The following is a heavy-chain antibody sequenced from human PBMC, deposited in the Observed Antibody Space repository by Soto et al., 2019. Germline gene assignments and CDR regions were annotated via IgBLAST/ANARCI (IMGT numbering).Heavy chain of an antibody. Sequence: ESGGGLIQPGESLRLSCAAFGLTISGKKYVAWVRQAPGKRLEWVSALYDVDGSFYADSVTGRFTTSSDSSKTTVYLQMNDLRPDDTAVYYCATWHEREHAFDVWGQGTTVTISS. CDR2: LYDVDGS. J-gene: IGHJ3*01. D-gene: IGHD1-1*01. CDR1: GLTISGKKY. V-gene: IGHV3-53*01. CDR3: ATWHEREHAFDV.